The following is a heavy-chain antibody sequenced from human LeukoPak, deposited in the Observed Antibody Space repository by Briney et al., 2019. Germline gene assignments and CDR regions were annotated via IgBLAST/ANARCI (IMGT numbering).Heavy chain of an antibody. Sequence: GESLRLSCAPSGFTFSFFGMHWVRQAPGKGLEWVAFIQYDGSYEFYADSVQGRFSISRDNSKSTLFLQMNSLRPDDTALYYCAKTSDQLLYSKFDFWGQGTLVTVSS. CDR2: IQYDGSYE. J-gene: IGHJ4*02. V-gene: IGHV3-30*02. CDR1: GFTFSFFG. D-gene: IGHD2-2*02. CDR3: AKTSDQLLYSKFDF.